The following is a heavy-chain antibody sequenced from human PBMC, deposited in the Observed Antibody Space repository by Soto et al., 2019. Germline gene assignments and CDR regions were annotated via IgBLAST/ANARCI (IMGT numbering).Heavy chain of an antibody. J-gene: IGHJ4*02. CDR1: GYTFTGHY. CDR3: GRGRSGQIVVFY. CDR2: IGPESGAT. V-gene: IGHV1-2*02. D-gene: IGHD3-22*01. Sequence: ASVKVSCKASGYTFTGHYIHWVRQAPEQGPEWMGEIGPESGATRYAQKFQGRVTMTRDMSITTVYMELNNLSPDDTAVYYCGRGRSGQIVVFYWGQGTPVTVS.